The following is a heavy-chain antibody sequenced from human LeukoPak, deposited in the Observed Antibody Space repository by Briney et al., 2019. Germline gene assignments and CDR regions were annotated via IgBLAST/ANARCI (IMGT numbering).Heavy chain of an antibody. Sequence: SVKVSCTASGGIFSSYAISWVRQAPGQGLEWMGRIIPILGIANYAQKFQGRVTITADKSTSTAYMDLSSLRSEDTAVYYCARDLPPYYFDYWGQGTLVTVSS. CDR2: IIPILGIA. CDR3: ARDLPPYYFDY. J-gene: IGHJ4*02. V-gene: IGHV1-69*04. CDR1: GGIFSSYA.